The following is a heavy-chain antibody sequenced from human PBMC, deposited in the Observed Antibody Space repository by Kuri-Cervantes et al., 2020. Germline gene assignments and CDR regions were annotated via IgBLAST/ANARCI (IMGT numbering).Heavy chain of an antibody. Sequence: SVKVSCNTSGYIFIGHYLYWVRQAPGQGLEWMGGIIPSLGTANYAQKFQGRVTITTDESTSTAYMELSSLRSEDTAVYYCAGLETHCTNGVCYVSALDPWGQGTLVTVSS. CDR2: IIPSLGTA. CDR3: AGLETHCTNGVCYVSALDP. J-gene: IGHJ5*02. CDR1: GYIFIGHY. V-gene: IGHV1-69*05. D-gene: IGHD2-8*01.